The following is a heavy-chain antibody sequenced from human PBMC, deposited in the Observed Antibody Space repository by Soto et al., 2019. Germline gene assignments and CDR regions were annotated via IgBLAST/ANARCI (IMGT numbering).Heavy chain of an antibody. CDR2: IYYSGST. CDR1: GGSISSSSYY. J-gene: IGHJ2*01. D-gene: IGHD6-19*01. Sequence: QLQLQESGPGLVKPSETLSLTCTVSGGSISSSSYYWGWIRQPPGKGLEWIGSIYYSGSTYYNPSLKSRVTISVDTSKNQFSLKLSSVTAADTAVYYCARPSGRTDFWYFGLWGRGTLVTVSS. V-gene: IGHV4-39*01. CDR3: ARPSGRTDFWYFGL.